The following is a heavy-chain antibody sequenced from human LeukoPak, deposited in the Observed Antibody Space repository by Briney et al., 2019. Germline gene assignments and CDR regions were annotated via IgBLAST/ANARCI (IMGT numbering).Heavy chain of an antibody. CDR1: GFIFSNYG. J-gene: IGHJ5*02. V-gene: IGHV3-30*02. CDR2: IRYDGSNK. D-gene: IGHD4-23*01. Sequence: GGSLRLSCAASGFIFSNYGMHWVRQAPGKGLEWVAFIRYDGSNKYYADSVKGRFTISRDNSKNTLYLQMNSLRAENTAVYYCAKSILDDYGGNSSWGQGTLVTVSS. CDR3: AKSILDDYGGNSS.